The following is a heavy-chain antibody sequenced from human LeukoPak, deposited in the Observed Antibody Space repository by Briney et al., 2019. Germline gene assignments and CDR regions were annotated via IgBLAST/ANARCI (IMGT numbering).Heavy chain of an antibody. J-gene: IGHJ3*02. D-gene: IGHD5-12*01. V-gene: IGHV3-21*01. CDR1: GFTFSSYS. CDR3: ARDPGGYDLSAFDI. CDR2: ISSSSSYI. Sequence: GGSLRLSCAASGFTFSSYSMNWVRQAPGKGLEWVSSISSSSSYIYYADSVKGRFTISRDNAKNSLYLKMNSLRAEDTAVYYCARDPGGYDLSAFDIWGQGTMVTVSS.